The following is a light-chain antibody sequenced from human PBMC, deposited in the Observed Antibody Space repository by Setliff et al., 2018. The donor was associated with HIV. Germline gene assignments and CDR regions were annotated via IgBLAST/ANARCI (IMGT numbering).Light chain of an antibody. V-gene: IGLV2-14*01. J-gene: IGLJ1*01. Sequence: QSALTQPASVSGSPGQSITISCTGTSSDVGVYNFVSWYQQHPGKAPKLMIYEVSTRPSGVSNRFSGSKSGNQAFLTISGLQADDDADYYCSSYTTSTTYVFGTGTKVTVL. CDR3: SSYTTSTTYV. CDR2: EVS. CDR1: SSDVGVYNF.